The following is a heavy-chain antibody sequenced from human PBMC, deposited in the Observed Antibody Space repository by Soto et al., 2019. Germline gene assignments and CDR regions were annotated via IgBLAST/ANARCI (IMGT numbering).Heavy chain of an antibody. V-gene: IGHV1-69*01. Sequence: QVQLVQSGAEVKKPGSSVKVSCKASGGTFSSYAISWVRQAPGQGLEWMGGMIPIFGKANYEQKFQGRVTITADESTSTAYMELSSLRSEDTAVYYCAWGSIVVVVAATPWGMDVWAQGTTVTVSS. CDR2: MIPIFGKA. J-gene: IGHJ6*02. CDR3: AWGSIVVVVAATPWGMDV. CDR1: GGTFSSYA. D-gene: IGHD2-15*01.